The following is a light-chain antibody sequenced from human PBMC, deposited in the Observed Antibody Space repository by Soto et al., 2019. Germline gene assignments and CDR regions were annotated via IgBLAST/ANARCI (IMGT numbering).Light chain of an antibody. J-gene: IGKJ2*01. CDR1: QRVNSSY. Sequence: EIVLTQSPDTLYLSPGEGATLSCRASQRVNSSYLAWYQQKPGQAPRLLISGASDRATGVPARVSGSGSGTDFTLTISRLEPEDFAVYYCQQYVNSPVTFGKGTKLEIK. CDR3: QQYVNSPVT. CDR2: GAS. V-gene: IGKV3-20*01.